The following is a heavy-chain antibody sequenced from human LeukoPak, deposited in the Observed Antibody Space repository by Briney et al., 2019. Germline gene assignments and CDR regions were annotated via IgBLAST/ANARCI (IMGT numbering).Heavy chain of an antibody. CDR3: ARGPPEARYCSSTSCPPDYYYGMDV. CDR2: IYYSGST. J-gene: IGHJ6*02. V-gene: IGHV4-59*08. CDR1: GGSISSYY. Sequence: SETLSLTCTVSGGSISSYYWSWIRQPPGKGLEWIVYIYYSGSTNYNPSRNSRVTISVDTSKNQCSLKLSSVTAADTAVYYCARGPPEARYCSSTSCPPDYYYGMDVWGQGTTVTVSS. D-gene: IGHD2-2*01.